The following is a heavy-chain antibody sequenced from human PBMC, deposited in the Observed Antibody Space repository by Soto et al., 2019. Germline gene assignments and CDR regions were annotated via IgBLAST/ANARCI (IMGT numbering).Heavy chain of an antibody. CDR1: DHTFSNFY. D-gene: IGHD1-1*01. Sequence: QVQLVQSGAAVRKPGASVGVSCKASDHTFSNFYMNWVRQTPGQGLEWMGKINPDGGATTYAQNFKGTLTITSDTSSYTVYMEITGLTSGDTAVYYCATGLRNVVWGQGTQVTVSS. CDR2: INPDGGAT. V-gene: IGHV1-46*01. CDR3: ATGLRNVV. J-gene: IGHJ4*02.